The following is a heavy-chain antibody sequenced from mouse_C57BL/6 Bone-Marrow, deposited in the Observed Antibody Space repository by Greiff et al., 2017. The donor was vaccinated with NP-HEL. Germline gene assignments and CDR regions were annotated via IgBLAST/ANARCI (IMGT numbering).Heavy chain of an antibody. Sequence: EVKVVESGGDLVKPGGSLKLSCAASGFTFSSYGMSWVRQTPDKRLEWVATLSSGGSYTYYPDSVKGRFTISRDNAKNTLYLQMSSLKSEDTAMYYCARSRIYWYFDVWGTGTTVTVSS. J-gene: IGHJ1*03. CDR1: GFTFSSYG. V-gene: IGHV5-6*01. CDR3: ARSRIYWYFDV. CDR2: LSSGGSYT. D-gene: IGHD1-1*01.